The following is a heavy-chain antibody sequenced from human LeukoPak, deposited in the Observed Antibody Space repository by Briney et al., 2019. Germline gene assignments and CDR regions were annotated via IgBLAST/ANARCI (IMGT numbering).Heavy chain of an antibody. J-gene: IGHJ4*02. D-gene: IGHD3-10*01. CDR1: GGSISSGSYY. CDR3: ARDSTYGSGSYPL. Sequence: SQTLSLTCTVSGGSISSGSYYWSWIRQPAGKGLEWIGRIYTSGSTNYNPSLKSRVTISVDTSKMQLTLMLSAVTAAYTAVYYCARDSTYGSGSYPLWGQGTLVTVSS. V-gene: IGHV4-61*02. CDR2: IYTSGST.